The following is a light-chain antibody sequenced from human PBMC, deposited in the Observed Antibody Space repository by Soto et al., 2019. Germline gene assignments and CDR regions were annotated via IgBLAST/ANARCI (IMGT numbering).Light chain of an antibody. CDR2: GAS. J-gene: IGKJ4*01. CDR1: QSVSSCY. CDR3: QQYGSSPLT. Sequence: EIVLTQSPGTLSLSPGERATLSCRASQSVSSCYLAWYRQKPGQAPRLLIYGASSRATGISDRFSGSGSGTDFTLTISRLEPEDFAVYYCQQYGSSPLTFGRGTKVEIK. V-gene: IGKV3-20*01.